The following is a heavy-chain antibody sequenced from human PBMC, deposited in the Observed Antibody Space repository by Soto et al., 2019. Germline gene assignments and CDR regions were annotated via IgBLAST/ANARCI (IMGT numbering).Heavy chain of an antibody. CDR3: VRDVRDILTGWDWYFDL. V-gene: IGHV4-39*02. CDR1: GGSISSSSYY. J-gene: IGHJ2*01. Sequence: SETLSLTCTVSGGSISSSSYYWGWIRQPPGKGLEWIGSIYYSGSTYYNPSLKSRVTISVDTSKNQFSLKLSSVTAANTAVYYCVRDVRDILTGWDWYFDLWGRGTLVTVSS. D-gene: IGHD3-9*01. CDR2: IYYSGST.